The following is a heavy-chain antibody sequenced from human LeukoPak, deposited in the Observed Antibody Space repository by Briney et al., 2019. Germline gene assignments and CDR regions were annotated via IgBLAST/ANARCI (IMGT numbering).Heavy chain of an antibody. V-gene: IGHV1-18*01. J-gene: IGHJ5*02. CDR3: ARDVKWLRFSWFDP. CDR1: GYTFTSYG. D-gene: IGHD5-12*01. Sequence: ASVKVSFTASGYTFTSYGISWVRQAPGQGLEWMGWISAYNGNTNYAQKLQGRVTMTTDTSTSTAYMELRSLRSDDTAVYYCARDVKWLRFSWFDPWGQGTLVTVSS. CDR2: ISAYNGNT.